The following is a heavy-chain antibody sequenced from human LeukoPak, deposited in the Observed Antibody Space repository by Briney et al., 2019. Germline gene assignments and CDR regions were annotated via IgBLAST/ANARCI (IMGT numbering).Heavy chain of an antibody. Sequence: ASVKVSCKASGYTFTGYYMHWVRQAPGQGLEWMGRINPNSGGTNYAQKFQGRVTMTRDTSTSTAYMELSRLRSDDTAVYYCARAQMATIYAFDIWGQGTMVTVSS. CDR1: GYTFTGYY. CDR2: INPNSGGT. CDR3: ARAQMATIYAFDI. V-gene: IGHV1-2*06. D-gene: IGHD5-24*01. J-gene: IGHJ3*02.